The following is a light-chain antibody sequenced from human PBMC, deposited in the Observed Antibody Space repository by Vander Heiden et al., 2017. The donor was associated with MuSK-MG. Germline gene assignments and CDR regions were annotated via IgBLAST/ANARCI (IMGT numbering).Light chain of an antibody. J-gene: IGLJ2*01. CDR3: QAGDSSTGV. CDR1: KVGDKY. CDR2: QDS. Sequence: SYELTHPPSVSVSPGQTSSICCSGDKVGDKYACWYQQKPGQSPVLVIYQDSKRPSGIPGRFSGSNSGKTATLTSSGTQAKDEADYYCQAGDSSTGVFGGGTKLTVL. V-gene: IGLV3-1*01.